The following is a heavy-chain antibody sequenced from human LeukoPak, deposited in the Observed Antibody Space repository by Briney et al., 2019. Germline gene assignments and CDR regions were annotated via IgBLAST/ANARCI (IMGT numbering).Heavy chain of an antibody. CDR2: IYSGGST. CDR3: ARDRLAESLERVYYYYGMDV. CDR1: GFTVSSNY. V-gene: IGHV3-53*01. J-gene: IGHJ6*02. Sequence: GGSLRLSCAASGFTVSSNYMSWVRQAPGKGLEWVSVIYSGGSTYYADSVKGRFTISRDNSKNTLDLQMNSLRAADTAVYYCARDRLAESLERVYYYYGMDVWGQGTTVTVSS. D-gene: IGHD3-3*02.